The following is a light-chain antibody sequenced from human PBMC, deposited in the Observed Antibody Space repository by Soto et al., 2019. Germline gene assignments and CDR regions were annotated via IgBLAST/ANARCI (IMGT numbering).Light chain of an antibody. V-gene: IGLV2-14*01. J-gene: IGLJ1*01. Sequence: QCVLTQPASVSGSPGQSITISCTGTSSDVGGYNSVSWYQQYPGKAPKLMIHDVSNRPSGVSNRFSGSKSGNTASLTISGLQAEDEADYYCSSYTSSTSYVFGSGTKVTVL. CDR3: SSYTSSTSYV. CDR1: SSDVGGYNS. CDR2: DVS.